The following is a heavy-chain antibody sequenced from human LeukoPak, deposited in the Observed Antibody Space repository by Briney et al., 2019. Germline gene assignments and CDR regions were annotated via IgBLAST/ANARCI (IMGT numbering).Heavy chain of an antibody. D-gene: IGHD5-12*01. J-gene: IGHJ5*02. Sequence: GGSLRLSCAASGFTFSSYWMSWVRQAPGEGLEWVANIKQDGSEKYYVDSVKGRFTISRDNAKNSLYLQMNSLRAEDTAVYYCARGGPIVATIPLLPYNWFDPWGQGTLVTVSS. CDR3: ARGGPIVATIPLLPYNWFDP. CDR2: IKQDGSEK. V-gene: IGHV3-7*01. CDR1: GFTFSSYW.